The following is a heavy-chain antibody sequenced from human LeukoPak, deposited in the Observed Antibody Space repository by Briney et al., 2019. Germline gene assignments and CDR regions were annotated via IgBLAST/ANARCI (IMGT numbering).Heavy chain of an antibody. CDR3: ARDTKAFTFDI. CDR1: GFTFRNHG. Sequence: GRSLRLSCAASGFTFRNHGMHWVRQAPGKGLEWVAVIWYDGSNKYYADSVKGRFTISRDNSKNTLYLQMNSLRAEDTAVYYCARDTKAFTFDIWGPGTLVTASS. V-gene: IGHV3-33*01. CDR2: IWYDGSNK. J-gene: IGHJ3*02. D-gene: IGHD2-8*01.